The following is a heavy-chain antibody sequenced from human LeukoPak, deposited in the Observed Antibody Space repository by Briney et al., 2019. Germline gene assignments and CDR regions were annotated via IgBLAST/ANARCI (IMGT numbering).Heavy chain of an antibody. CDR1: GFTFSSYW. Sequence: GGSLRLSCAASGFTFSSYWMSWVRQAPGKGLEWVANIKQDGSEKYYVDSVKGRFTISRDNAKNSLYLQMNSLRAEDTAVYYCARGDYSSSWYPYYYYYMDVWAKGPRSPSP. CDR3: ARGDYSSSWYPYYYYYMDV. CDR2: IKQDGSEK. J-gene: IGHJ6*03. V-gene: IGHV3-7*01. D-gene: IGHD6-13*01.